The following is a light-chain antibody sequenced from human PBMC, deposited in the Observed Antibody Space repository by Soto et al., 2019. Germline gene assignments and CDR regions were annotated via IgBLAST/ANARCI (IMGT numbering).Light chain of an antibody. Sequence: IQLTQSPSSLSASAGDRVTITCRASQGISSYLAWYQQKPGKAPKLLIHAASTLQSGVPSRFSGTGSGTDFTLTISSLQPEDFVTYYCQQFDTYPRTFGPGTKVDIK. CDR1: QGISSY. V-gene: IGKV1-9*01. CDR3: QQFDTYPRT. CDR2: AAS. J-gene: IGKJ3*01.